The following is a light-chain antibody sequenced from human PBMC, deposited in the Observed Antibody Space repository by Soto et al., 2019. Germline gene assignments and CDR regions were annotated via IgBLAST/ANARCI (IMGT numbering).Light chain of an antibody. CDR3: QQLNSFPLT. CDR1: QGISSY. V-gene: IGKV1-9*01. J-gene: IGKJ4*01. Sequence: DIQLTQSPSFLSASVGDRVTITCRASQGISSYLAWYQQKSGKAPKLLTYAASTLQSGVPSRFSGSGSGTEFTLTISSLQPEDFATYYCQQLNSFPLTFGGGTKVEIK. CDR2: AAS.